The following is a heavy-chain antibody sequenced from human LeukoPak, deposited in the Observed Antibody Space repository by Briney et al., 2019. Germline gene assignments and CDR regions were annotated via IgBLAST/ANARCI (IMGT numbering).Heavy chain of an antibody. V-gene: IGHV4-59*08. CDR1: GGSISSYY. J-gene: IGHJ5*02. CDR2: IYYSGRT. CDR3: ARHYYAFNWSDP. D-gene: IGHD3-22*01. Sequence: SETLSLTCTVSGGSISSYYWSWIRQPPGEGLEGIGYIYYSGRTNYNPSLKSRVTISVETSKNKFSLKLSSVTAAATAVYYCARHYYAFNWSDPWGQGTLVTVSS.